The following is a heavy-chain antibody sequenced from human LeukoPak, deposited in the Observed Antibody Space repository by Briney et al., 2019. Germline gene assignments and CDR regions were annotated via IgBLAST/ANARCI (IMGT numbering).Heavy chain of an antibody. CDR1: GFAFSNFD. J-gene: IGHJ4*02. CDR2: ISGSGEST. CDR3: AKRGSYFGGFDY. Sequence: PGGPLRLSCAASGFAFSNFDMSWVRQAPGKGLEWVSAISGSGESTYYAESLKGLFTISRDNSKNTLYLQMNGLRVEDTAIYYCAKRGSYFGGFDYWGQGTLLTVPS. V-gene: IGHV3-23*01. D-gene: IGHD3-10*01.